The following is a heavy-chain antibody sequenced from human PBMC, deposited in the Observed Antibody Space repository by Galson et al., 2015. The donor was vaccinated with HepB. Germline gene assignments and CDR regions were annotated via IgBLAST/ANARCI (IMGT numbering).Heavy chain of an antibody. CDR1: GFSLSTYG. J-gene: IGHJ6*02. V-gene: IGHV3-33*08. D-gene: IGHD3-10*01. CDR3: ARDLSTTVVRGVMGDGMDV. Sequence: SLRLSCAASGFSLSTYGMHWVRQAPGKGLEWVAVIWYDGSTLYYGDSVKGRFTISRDTSKNTLYLQMNSLRAEDTAIYYCARDLSTTVVRGVMGDGMDVWGQGTTVTVSS. CDR2: IWYDGSTL.